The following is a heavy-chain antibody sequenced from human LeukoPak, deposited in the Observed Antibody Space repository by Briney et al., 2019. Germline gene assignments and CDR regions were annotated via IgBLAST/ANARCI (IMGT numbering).Heavy chain of an antibody. J-gene: IGHJ4*02. Sequence: ASVTVSCKPSGYTFTGYYMHWVRQAPGQGLEWMGWINPNGGGTNYAQKFQGRVSMTRDTSIGTAYMELSRLRSDDTAVYYCAKGYCSGGGCSYYFDYWGQGTLVTVSP. CDR1: GYTFTGYY. V-gene: IGHV1-2*02. CDR2: INPNGGGT. D-gene: IGHD2-15*01. CDR3: AKGYCSGGGCSYYFDY.